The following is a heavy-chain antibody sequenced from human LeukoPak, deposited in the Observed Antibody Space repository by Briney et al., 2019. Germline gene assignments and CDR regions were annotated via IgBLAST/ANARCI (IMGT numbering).Heavy chain of an antibody. CDR1: GFAFSSYA. Sequence: GRSLRLSCAASGFAFSSYAMHWVRQAPGKGLEWVALIWYDGSNKYYTDSVKGRFTISRDNSKNTLYLQMNSLRAEDTAVYYCARGQYSPDYWGQGTLVTVSS. D-gene: IGHD2-15*01. V-gene: IGHV3-33*08. CDR2: IWYDGSNK. CDR3: ARGQYSPDY. J-gene: IGHJ4*02.